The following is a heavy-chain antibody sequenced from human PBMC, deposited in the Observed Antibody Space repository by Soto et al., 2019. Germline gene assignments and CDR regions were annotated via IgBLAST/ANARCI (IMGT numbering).Heavy chain of an antibody. CDR1: GGSVSSGSYY. D-gene: IGHD3-9*01. V-gene: IGHV4-61*01. Sequence: TSETLSLTCTVSGGSVSSGSYYWSWIRQPPGKGLEWIGYIYYSGSTNYNPSLKSRVTISVDTSKNQFSLKLSSVTAADTAVYYCARDRRQYYDILTGSSVGWFDPWGQGTLVTVSS. CDR3: ARDRRQYYDILTGSSVGWFDP. J-gene: IGHJ5*02. CDR2: IYYSGST.